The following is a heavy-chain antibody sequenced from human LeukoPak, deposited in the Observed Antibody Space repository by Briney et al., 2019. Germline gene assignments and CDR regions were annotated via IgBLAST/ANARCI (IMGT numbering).Heavy chain of an antibody. CDR1: GGSLSSYY. Sequence: SETLSLTCTVSGGSLSSYYWSWIRQPAGKGLEWIGRIYTSGSTNYNPSLKSRVTMSVDTSKNQFSLKLSSVTAADAAVYYCASDKKQWPPNPGYGMDVWGEGTTVTVSS. V-gene: IGHV4-4*07. CDR2: IYTSGST. D-gene: IGHD6-19*01. J-gene: IGHJ6*04. CDR3: ASDKKQWPPNPGYGMDV.